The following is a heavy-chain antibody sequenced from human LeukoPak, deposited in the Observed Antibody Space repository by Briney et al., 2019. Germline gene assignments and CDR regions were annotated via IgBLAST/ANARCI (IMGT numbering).Heavy chain of an antibody. J-gene: IGHJ5*02. Sequence: GGSLRLSCAASGFTFSSYWMAWVRQAPGKGLEWVANLNEDGSEKHYVDSVEGRFTISRDNAKNSLFLQMNSLRSEDTAVYYCARAQRGIVGATNWFDPWGQGTLVTVSS. CDR1: GFTFSSYW. D-gene: IGHD1-26*01. CDR3: ARAQRGIVGATNWFDP. V-gene: IGHV3-7*01. CDR2: LNEDGSEK.